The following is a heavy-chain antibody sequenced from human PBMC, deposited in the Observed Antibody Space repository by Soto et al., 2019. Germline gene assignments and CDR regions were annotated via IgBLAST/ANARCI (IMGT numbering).Heavy chain of an antibody. J-gene: IGHJ4*02. Sequence: EVQLLESGGGLVQPGGSLRLSCAASGFTFSSYAMSWVRQAPGKGLEWVSAISGSGGSTYYADSVKGRFTISRDNSKNTLYLQMYSLRAEDTAVYYCAKGDYYGSGSYSGSGYYFDYWGQGTLVTVSS. V-gene: IGHV3-23*01. D-gene: IGHD3-10*01. CDR2: ISGSGGST. CDR3: AKGDYYGSGSYSGSGYYFDY. CDR1: GFTFSSYA.